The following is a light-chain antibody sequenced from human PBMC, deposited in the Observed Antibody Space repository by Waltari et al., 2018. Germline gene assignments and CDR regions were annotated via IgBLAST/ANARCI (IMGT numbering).Light chain of an antibody. Sequence: EIVLTPFPGTASLSPGERVTLSCRASQTVGSSSLAWYQQKPGQAPRLVIYRASRRATCIPDRCSGSGSGTDFSLTISRLEPEDFAVYYCQQHGTLPATFGQGTKVEIK. CDR2: RAS. V-gene: IGKV3-20*01. CDR3: QQHGTLPAT. J-gene: IGKJ1*01. CDR1: QTVGSSS.